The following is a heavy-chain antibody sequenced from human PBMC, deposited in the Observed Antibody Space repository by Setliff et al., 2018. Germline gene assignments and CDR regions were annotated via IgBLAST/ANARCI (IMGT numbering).Heavy chain of an antibody. CDR2: IRYDGSRQ. V-gene: IGHV3-30*02. CDR3: AKGFDYGGNPDSWYFD. D-gene: IGHD4-17*01. Sequence: HPGGSLRLSCASSGFTFSTYGIHWVRQAPGKGLEWVAFIRYDGSRQYYADSVKGRFTISRDNSKNTLYLQMNRLRAEDTAVYSCAKGFDYGGNPDSWYFD. CDR1: GFTFSTYG. J-gene: IGHJ3*01.